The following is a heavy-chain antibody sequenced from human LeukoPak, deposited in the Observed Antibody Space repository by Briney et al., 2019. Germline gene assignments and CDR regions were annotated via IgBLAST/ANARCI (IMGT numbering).Heavy chain of an antibody. CDR2: TYYRSTWYN. D-gene: IGHD3/OR15-3a*01. CDR3: ARHFGT. CDR1: GDSVSSNSVT. Sequence: SQTLSLTCAISGDSVSSNSVTWNWIRQSPSRGLEWLGRTYYRSTWYNDYAVSVRGRITVNPDTSKNQFSLHLNSVTPEDTAVYYCARHFGTWGQGTLVTVSS. V-gene: IGHV6-1*01. J-gene: IGHJ4*02.